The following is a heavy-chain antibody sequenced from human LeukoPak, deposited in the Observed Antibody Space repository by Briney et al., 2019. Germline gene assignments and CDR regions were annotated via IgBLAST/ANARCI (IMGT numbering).Heavy chain of an antibody. CDR1: GDSITSRTYY. Sequence: SEILSLTCSVSGDSITSRTYYWTWIRQHPEKGLEWIGYIWNSGSTNYNPALKSRVTISVNTSKNQFSLKLTSVTAADTAIYYCARDVSSMFPNYFDPWGQGIPVIVSS. V-gene: IGHV4-31*03. CDR3: ARDVSSMFPNYFDP. J-gene: IGHJ5*02. CDR2: IWNSGST. D-gene: IGHD6-6*01.